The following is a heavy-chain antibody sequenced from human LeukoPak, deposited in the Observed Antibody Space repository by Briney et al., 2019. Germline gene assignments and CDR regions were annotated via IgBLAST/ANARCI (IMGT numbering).Heavy chain of an antibody. CDR2: ISSSSSYI. J-gene: IGHJ4*02. CDR3: ARDLQWLVPGFDY. Sequence: PGGSLRLSCAASGFTFSSYWMSWVRQAPGKGLGWVSSISSSSSYIYYADSVKGRFTISRDNAKNSLYLQMNSLRAEDTAVYYCARDLQWLVPGFDYWGQGTLVTVSS. V-gene: IGHV3-21*01. CDR1: GFTFSSYW. D-gene: IGHD6-19*01.